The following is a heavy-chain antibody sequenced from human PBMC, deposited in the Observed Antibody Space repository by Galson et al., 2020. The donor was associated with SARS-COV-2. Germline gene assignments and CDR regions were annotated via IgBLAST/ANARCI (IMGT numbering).Heavy chain of an antibody. J-gene: IGHJ3*02. V-gene: IGHV4-61*02. CDR1: GGSLSSGSYY. CDR3: ARSDGSSGNALDI. D-gene: IGHD3-22*01. CDR2: IHSTGST. Sequence: SETLSLTCTVSGGSLSSGSYYWSWIRPPAGKELEWIGRIHSTGSTNYNPSLKSRVPISVDTSKNQFSLRLSSVTAADTAVYYGARSDGSSGNALDIWGQGTMVTVSS.